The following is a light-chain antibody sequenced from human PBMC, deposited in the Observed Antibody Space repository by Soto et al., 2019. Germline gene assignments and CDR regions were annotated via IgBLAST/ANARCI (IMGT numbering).Light chain of an antibody. CDR3: QQRSNWPIT. Sequence: EIMLTQSPGTLSLSPGERATLSCRASQSVSSRRLACYQQKPGQAPRLLIYGVSSRATGVPDRFSGSGSGTDFTLTISRLEPEDFAVYYCQQRSNWPITFGQGTRLEIK. J-gene: IGKJ5*01. CDR2: GVS. CDR1: QSVSSRR. V-gene: IGKV3D-20*02.